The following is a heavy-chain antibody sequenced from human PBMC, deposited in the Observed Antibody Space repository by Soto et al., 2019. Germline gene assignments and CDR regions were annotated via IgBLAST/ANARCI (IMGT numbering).Heavy chain of an antibody. Sequence: PGGSLRLSCAASGFTFSSYAMHWVRQAPGKGLEYVSAISSNGGSTYYANSVKGRFTISRDNSKNTLYLQMGSLRAEDMAVYYCARELRYFDWSIGVDYWGQGTLVTVSS. CDR2: ISSNGGST. J-gene: IGHJ4*02. D-gene: IGHD3-9*01. CDR3: ARELRYFDWSIGVDY. CDR1: GFTFSSYA. V-gene: IGHV3-64*01.